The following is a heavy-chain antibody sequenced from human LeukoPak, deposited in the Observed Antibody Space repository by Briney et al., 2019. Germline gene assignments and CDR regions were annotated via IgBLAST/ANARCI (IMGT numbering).Heavy chain of an antibody. J-gene: IGHJ4*02. D-gene: IGHD6-19*01. CDR2: VYYSGST. CDR1: GGSISSSIYY. V-gene: IGHV4-39*07. Sequence: PSETLSLTCTVSGGSISSSIYYWGWIRQPPGKGLEWIGNVYYSGSTYYNPSLKSRVTISVDTSKNQFSLKLTSVTAADTAVYYCTREFTIAVAVGGGDYWGQGTLVTVSS. CDR3: TREFTIAVAVGGGDY.